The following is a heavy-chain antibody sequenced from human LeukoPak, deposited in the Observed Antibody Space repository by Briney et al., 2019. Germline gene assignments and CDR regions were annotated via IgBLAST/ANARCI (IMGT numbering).Heavy chain of an antibody. CDR3: AGTIRYYYDSSGYPYFDY. CDR2: ISGSGGST. CDR1: GFTFSSYA. D-gene: IGHD3-22*01. V-gene: IGHV3-23*01. Sequence: GGSLRLSCAASGFTFSSYAMSWVRQAPGKGLEWVSAISGSGGSTYYADSVKGRLTISRDNSKNTLYLQMNSLRAEDTAVYYCAGTIRYYYDSSGYPYFDYWGQGTLVTVSS. J-gene: IGHJ4*02.